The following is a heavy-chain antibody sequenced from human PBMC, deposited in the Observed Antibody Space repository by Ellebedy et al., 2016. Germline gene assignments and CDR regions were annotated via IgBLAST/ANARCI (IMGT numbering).Heavy chain of an antibody. CDR1: GYTFTDYY. D-gene: IGHD6-19*01. V-gene: IGHV1-46*01. CDR3: ARDPYSSGWFFDY. Sequence: ASVKVSCXASGYTFTDYYMHWVRQAPGQGLEWMGIINPSGGSTSYAPKFQGRVTMTRDTSTSTVYMELSSLRSEDTAVYYCARDPYSSGWFFDYWGQGTLVTVSS. CDR2: INPSGGST. J-gene: IGHJ4*02.